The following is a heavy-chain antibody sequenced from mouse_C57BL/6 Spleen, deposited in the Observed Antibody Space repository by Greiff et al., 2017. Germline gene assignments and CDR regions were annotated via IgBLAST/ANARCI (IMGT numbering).Heavy chain of an antibody. J-gene: IGHJ4*01. V-gene: IGHV1-55*01. Sequence: QVQLQQPGAELVKPGASVKMSCKASGYTFTSYWIPWVKQRPGQGLEWIGDLYPGSGSTNYNAKFKSKATLTVDTSSSTAYLQLSSLTSEDSAVYYCASLVTTGRAMDYWGQGTSVTVSS. CDR3: ASLVTTGRAMDY. CDR1: GYTFTSYW. CDR2: LYPGSGST. D-gene: IGHD2-2*01.